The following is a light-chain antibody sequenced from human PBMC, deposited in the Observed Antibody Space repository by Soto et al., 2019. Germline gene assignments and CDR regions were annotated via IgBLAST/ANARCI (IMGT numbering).Light chain of an antibody. J-gene: IGKJ2*01. Sequence: DIQMIQSPSSLSASVGDRVTITCRASQSISHYLAWYQHKPGKAPNLLIYDASTLEAGIPSRFSGSGSGTKFTLTISSLQPGDFATYYCHQYNSDSTFGQGTKLGIK. CDR1: QSISHY. CDR2: DAS. V-gene: IGKV1-5*01. CDR3: HQYNSDST.